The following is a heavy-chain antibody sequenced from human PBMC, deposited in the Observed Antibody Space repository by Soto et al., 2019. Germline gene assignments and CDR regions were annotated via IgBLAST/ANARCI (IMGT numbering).Heavy chain of an antibody. Sequence: QVQLVQSGAEVKSSGASVKVACRASGYTFINNAIHWVRQAPGQSLEWMGWINAGNGHTKYSQKFQGRVTITRDTSTTTAYMEPSSLRSEYTAVFYSASDIGCSNGNCYFSYYHYGKDVWGQEATGTVS. CDR2: INAGNGHT. V-gene: IGHV1-3*01. CDR3: ASDIGCSNGNCYFSYYHYGKDV. CDR1: GYTFINNA. D-gene: IGHD2-8*01. J-gene: IGHJ6*02.